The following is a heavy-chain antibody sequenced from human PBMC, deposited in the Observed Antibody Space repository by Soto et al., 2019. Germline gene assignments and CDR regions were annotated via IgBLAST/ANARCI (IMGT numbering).Heavy chain of an antibody. D-gene: IGHD2-2*01. CDR2: IYYSGST. CDR1: GGSISSSSYY. V-gene: IGHV4-39*01. Sequence: QLQLQESGPGLVKPSETLSLTCTVSGGSISSSSYYWGWIRQPPGKGLEWIGSIYYSGSTYYNPSLKSRVTISVDTSKNQFSLKLSSVTAADTAVYYCARSVVVPAAIIAGDWFDPWGQGTLVTVSS. J-gene: IGHJ5*02. CDR3: ARSVVVPAAIIAGDWFDP.